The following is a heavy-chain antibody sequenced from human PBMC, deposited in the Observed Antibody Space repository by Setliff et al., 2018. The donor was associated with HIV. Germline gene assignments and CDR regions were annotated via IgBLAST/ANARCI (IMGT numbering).Heavy chain of an antibody. J-gene: IGHJ4*02. V-gene: IGHV4-39*01. CDR3: AGQGLTMNRGVPAPILYYFDY. CDR1: GGSIVSSSYY. CDR2: MYYRGTT. D-gene: IGHD3-10*01. Sequence: PSETLSLTCTVSGGSIVSSSYYWGWIRQPPGKGLEWIGTMYYRGTTYNNPSLKSRVTFSADTSKNQFSLNLNSVTATDTAVYYCAGQGLTMNRGVPAPILYYFDYWGPGILVTVSS.